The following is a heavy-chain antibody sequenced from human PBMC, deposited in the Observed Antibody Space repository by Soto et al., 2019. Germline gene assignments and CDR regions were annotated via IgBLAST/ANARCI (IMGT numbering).Heavy chain of an antibody. CDR3: ARAEYYDYIWGSYRYTQNYFDY. D-gene: IGHD3-16*02. V-gene: IGHV1-2*04. CDR1: GYTFTGSY. Sequence: GASVKVSCKASGYTFTGSYMHWVRQAPGQGLEWMGWINPNSGGTNYAQKFQGWVTMTRDTSISTAYMELSRLRSDDTAVYYCARAEYYDYIWGSYRYTQNYFDYWGQGTLVTVSS. CDR2: INPNSGGT. J-gene: IGHJ4*02.